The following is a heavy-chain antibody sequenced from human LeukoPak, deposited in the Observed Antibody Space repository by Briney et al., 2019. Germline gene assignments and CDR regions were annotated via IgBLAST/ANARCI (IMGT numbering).Heavy chain of an antibody. CDR3: ARETTVPQAYYYMDV. V-gene: IGHV3-7*01. J-gene: IGHJ6*03. CDR2: IKQDGSEK. CDR1: GFTFSSYW. D-gene: IGHD4-17*01. Sequence: GGSLRLSCAASGFTFSSYWMSWVRQAPGKGLEWVANIKQDGSEKYYVDSVKGRFTISRDNAKNSLYLQMNSLRAEDTAVYYCARETTVPQAYYYMDVWGKGTTVTVSS.